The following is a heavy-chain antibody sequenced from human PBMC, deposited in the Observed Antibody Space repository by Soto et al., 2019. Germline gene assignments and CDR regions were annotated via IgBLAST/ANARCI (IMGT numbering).Heavy chain of an antibody. CDR2: IFSNDRK. CDR1: GFSLSNIKMG. V-gene: IGHV2-26*01. D-gene: IGHD1-26*01. CDR3: ARIQMGSGSYSTWFDP. J-gene: IGHJ5*02. Sequence: QVTLTGSGPVLVKPTETLTLTCTVSGFSLSNIKMGVSWIRQPPVKALEWLAYIFSNDRKSYSSSLKTRLTISKDTSKSQVVLTLTNMDPVDTATYYCARIQMGSGSYSTWFDPWGQGTLVTVSS.